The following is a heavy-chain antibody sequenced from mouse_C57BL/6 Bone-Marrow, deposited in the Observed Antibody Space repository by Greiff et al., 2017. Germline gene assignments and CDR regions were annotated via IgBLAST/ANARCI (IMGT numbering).Heavy chain of an antibody. V-gene: IGHV1-55*01. J-gene: IGHJ4*01. D-gene: IGHD2-3*01. CDR1: GYTFTSYW. CDR3: ASRWLLPYYYAMDY. CDR2: IYPGSGST. Sequence: VQLQQSGAELVKPGASVKMSCKASGYTFTSYWITWVKQRPGQGLEWIGDIYPGSGSTNYNEKFKSKDTLTVDTSSSTAYMQLSSLTSEDSAVYYCASRWLLPYYYAMDYWGQGTSVTVSS.